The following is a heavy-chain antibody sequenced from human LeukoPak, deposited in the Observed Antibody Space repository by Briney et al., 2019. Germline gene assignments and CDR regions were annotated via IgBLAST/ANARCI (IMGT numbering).Heavy chain of an antibody. J-gene: IGHJ4*02. Sequence: GGSFTPSCTPSGFSIAWARKGPGRGLGGVASIRGSGDDSTYYADSVKGRFIISRDQFKNTLYLQMDSLRAEDSAVYYCANRVGLRYYYFDYWGQGTLVTVSS. CDR1: GFS. D-gene: IGHD4-17*01. CDR2: IRGSGDDST. CDR3: ANRVGLRYYYFDY. V-gene: IGHV3-23*01.